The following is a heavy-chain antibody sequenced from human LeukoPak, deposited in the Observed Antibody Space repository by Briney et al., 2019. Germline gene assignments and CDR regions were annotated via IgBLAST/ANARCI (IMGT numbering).Heavy chain of an antibody. CDR2: ISYDGSKK. Sequence: GGSLRLSCAASGFTFSSYGMHWVRQAPGMGREWVAIISYDGSKKYYADSVRGRFTISRDNSGNTLYLQMNSLRGEDTALYYCAKVRVDAYVSPNDYWGQGTLVSV. CDR3: AKVRVDAYVSPNDY. D-gene: IGHD3-16*01. V-gene: IGHV3-30*18. J-gene: IGHJ4*02. CDR1: GFTFSSYG.